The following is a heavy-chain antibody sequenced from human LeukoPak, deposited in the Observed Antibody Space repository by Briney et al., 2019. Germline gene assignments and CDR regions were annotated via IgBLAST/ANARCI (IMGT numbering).Heavy chain of an antibody. CDR3: ARRDYDFWSGYYSANRQSDAFDI. V-gene: IGHV4-39*01. Sequence: KPSETLSLTCTVSGGSISSSSYYWGWIRQPPGKGLEWIGSIYYSGSTYYNPSLKSRVTISVDTSKNQFSLKLSSVTAADTAVYYCARRDYDFWSGYYSANRQSDAFDIWGQGTMVTVSS. D-gene: IGHD3-3*01. CDR1: GGSISSSSYY. J-gene: IGHJ3*02. CDR2: IYYSGST.